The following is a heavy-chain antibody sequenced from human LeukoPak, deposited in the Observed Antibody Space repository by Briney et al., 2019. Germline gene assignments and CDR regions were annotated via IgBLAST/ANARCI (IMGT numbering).Heavy chain of an antibody. CDR2: TFYSGTT. V-gene: IGHV4-39*07. CDR1: GGSISSSTYY. J-gene: IGHJ5*02. D-gene: IGHD3-22*01. Sequence: SETLSLTCSVSGGSISSSTYYWAWIRQPPGKGLEWIGSTFYSGTTYYNPSLKSRVTISEDTSKNQFSLKLSSVTAADTAVYYCAPPPYYYEANGYSVAWGQGTLVTVSS. CDR3: APPPYYYEANGYSVA.